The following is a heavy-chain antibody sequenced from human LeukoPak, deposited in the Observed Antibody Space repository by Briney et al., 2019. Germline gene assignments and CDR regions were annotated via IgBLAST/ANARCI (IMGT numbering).Heavy chain of an antibody. J-gene: IGHJ4*02. CDR1: GYTFTGYY. CDR2: INPNSGGT. CDR3: ARSSGYDFNFDY. V-gene: IGHV1-2*02. Sequence: ASVKVSCKASGYTFTGYYMHWVRQAPGQGLEWMGWINPNSGGTNYAQKFQGRVTMTRDTSISTAYMELSRLRSGDTAVYYCARSSGYDFNFDYWGQGTLVTVSS. D-gene: IGHD5-12*01.